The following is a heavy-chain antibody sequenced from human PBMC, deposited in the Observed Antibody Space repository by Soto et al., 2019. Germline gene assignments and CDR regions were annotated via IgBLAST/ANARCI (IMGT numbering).Heavy chain of an antibody. V-gene: IGHV1-3*01. Sequence: ASVKVSCKASGYTFTSYAMHWVRQAPGQRLEWMGWINAGNGNTKYSQKFQGRVTITRDTSASTAYMELSSLRSEDTAVYFFARVLSIAAASYTRLLPGYWGHGTLVTVS. J-gene: IGHJ4*01. CDR2: INAGNGNT. D-gene: IGHD6-13*01. CDR1: GYTFTSYA. CDR3: ARVLSIAAASYTRLLPGY.